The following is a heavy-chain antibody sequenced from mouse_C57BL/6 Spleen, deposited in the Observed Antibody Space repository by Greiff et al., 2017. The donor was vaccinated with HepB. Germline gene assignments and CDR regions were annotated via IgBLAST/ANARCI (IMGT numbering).Heavy chain of an antibody. J-gene: IGHJ4*01. CDR2: ISYDGSN. D-gene: IGHD2-4*01. Sequence: DVQLQESGPGLVKPSQSLSLTCSVTGYSITSGYYWNWIRQFPGNKLEWMGYISYDGSNNYNPSLKNRISITRDTSKNQFFLKLNSVTTEDTATYYCARRRDYDYDGAMDYWGQGTSVTVSS. CDR3: ARRRDYDYDGAMDY. V-gene: IGHV3-6*01. CDR1: GYSITSGYY.